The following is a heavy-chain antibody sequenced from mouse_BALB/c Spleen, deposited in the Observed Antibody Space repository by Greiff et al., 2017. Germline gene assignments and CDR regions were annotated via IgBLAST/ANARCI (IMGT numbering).Heavy chain of an antibody. Sequence: EVQVVESGGGLVKPGGSLKLSCAASGFTFSSYAMSWVRQTPEKRLEWVATISSGGSYTYYPDSVKGRFTISRDNAKNTLYLQMSSLRSEDTAMYYCARHIDGYEGAWFAYWGQGTLVTVSA. J-gene: IGHJ3*01. CDR2: ISSGGSYT. D-gene: IGHD2-2*01. V-gene: IGHV5-9-3*01. CDR3: ARHIDGYEGAWFAY. CDR1: GFTFSSYA.